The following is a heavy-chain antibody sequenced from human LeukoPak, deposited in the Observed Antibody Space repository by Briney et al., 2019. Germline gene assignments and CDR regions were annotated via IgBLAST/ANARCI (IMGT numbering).Heavy chain of an antibody. CDR2: INTDGSST. Sequence: PGGSLRLSCAASGFTFSSYSMNWVRQAPGKGLEWVSRINTDGSSTSYADSVKGRFTISRDNAKNTLYLQMNSLRAEDTAVYYCARGFGSSSPFDYWGQGTLVTVSS. CDR3: ARGFGSSSPFDY. D-gene: IGHD6-6*01. V-gene: IGHV3-74*01. CDR1: GFTFSSYS. J-gene: IGHJ4*02.